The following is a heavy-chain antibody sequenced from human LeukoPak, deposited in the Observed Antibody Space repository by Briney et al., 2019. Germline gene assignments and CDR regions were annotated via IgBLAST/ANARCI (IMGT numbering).Heavy chain of an antibody. Sequence: SETLSLTCTVSGGSMSSSDHFWGWIRQPPGKALEWLASVYYIGSTYYNPSLRSRLSISLDTSKKQLSLKLDSVTAADTAVYYCARHPAYRSGWYWYFDLWGRGTLVTASS. CDR3: ARHPAYRSGWYWYFDL. V-gene: IGHV4-39*01. D-gene: IGHD6-19*01. CDR1: GGSMSSSDHF. J-gene: IGHJ2*01. CDR2: VYYIGST.